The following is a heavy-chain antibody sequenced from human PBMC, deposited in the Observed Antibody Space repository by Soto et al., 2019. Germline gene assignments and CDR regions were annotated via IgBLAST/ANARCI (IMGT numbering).Heavy chain of an antibody. Sequence: QVQLVQSGAEVKKPGASVKVSCKASGYSFTDYHIHWVRQAPGQGLEWLGRINPKSGGTSTAQKFQGWVTMTTDTSISTASMELTRLTSDDTAIYYCARRPHRVTIFGRGPAGMDVWGQGTTVTVSS. J-gene: IGHJ6*02. CDR2: INPKSGGT. CDR1: GYSFTDYH. CDR3: ARRPHRVTIFGRGPAGMDV. D-gene: IGHD3-3*01. V-gene: IGHV1-2*04.